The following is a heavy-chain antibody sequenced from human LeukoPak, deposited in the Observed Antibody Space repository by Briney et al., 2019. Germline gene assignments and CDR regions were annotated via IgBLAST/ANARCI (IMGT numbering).Heavy chain of an antibody. Sequence: PSETLSLTCTVSGGSISSYYWSWIRQPAGKGLEWIGRIYTSGSTNYNPSLKSRVTMSADTPKNQFSLKLSSVTAADTAVYYCARVKEGYGDYTWDYYYYMDVWGKGTTVTVSS. CDR2: IYTSGST. CDR1: GGSISSYY. V-gene: IGHV4-4*07. CDR3: ARVKEGYGDYTWDYYYYMDV. J-gene: IGHJ6*03. D-gene: IGHD4-17*01.